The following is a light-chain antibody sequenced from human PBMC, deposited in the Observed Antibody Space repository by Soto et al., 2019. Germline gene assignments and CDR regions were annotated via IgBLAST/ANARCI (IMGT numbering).Light chain of an antibody. CDR1: QGIGSN. CDR2: EAS. V-gene: IGKV3D-15*01. J-gene: IGKJ1*01. CDR3: QQYNHWPPWT. Sequence: EVVMTQSPATLPVSLGDRVALSCRASQGIGSNLAWFQQQPGQPPRLLIYEASKRDTGVPTRFSGSGSGTEFTLTITSLQSEDFAVYYCQQYNHWPPWTFGQGTKVEIK.